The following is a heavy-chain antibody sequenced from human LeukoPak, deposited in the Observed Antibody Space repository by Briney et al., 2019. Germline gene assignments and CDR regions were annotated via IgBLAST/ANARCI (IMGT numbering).Heavy chain of an antibody. CDR2: ISYDGSNK. CDR3: ARDPGIVGATDWFDP. J-gene: IGHJ5*02. D-gene: IGHD1-26*01. V-gene: IGHV3-30-3*01. CDR1: GFTFSSYA. Sequence: PGRSLRLSCAASGFTFSSYAMHWVRQAPGKGLEWVAVISYDGSNKYYADSVKGRFTISRDNSKNTLYQQMNSLRAEDTAVYYCARDPGIVGATDWFDPWGQGTLVTVSS.